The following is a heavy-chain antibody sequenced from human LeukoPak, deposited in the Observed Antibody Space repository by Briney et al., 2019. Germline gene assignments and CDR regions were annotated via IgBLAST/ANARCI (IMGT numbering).Heavy chain of an antibody. D-gene: IGHD3-10*01. V-gene: IGHV4-59*08. CDR3: ASQYDSGTLAYGY. CDR1: GGSISRYC. J-gene: IGHJ4*02. Sequence: SETLSLTCTVSGGSISRYCWTWIRQPPGKGLEWIGYINYSGSTHFNPSLKSRVTMSMDTSKNQFSLQLSSVTATDTAMYYCASQYDSGTLAYGYWGQGTLVTVSS. CDR2: INYSGST.